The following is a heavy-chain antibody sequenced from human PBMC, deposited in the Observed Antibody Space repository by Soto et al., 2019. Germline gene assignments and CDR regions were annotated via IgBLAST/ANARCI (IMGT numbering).Heavy chain of an antibody. D-gene: IGHD5-18*01. Sequence: QVQLQQWGAGLLKPSETLSLTCSVSGGSFSDHYWSWIRQPPGKGPEWIGEINHRGSTNQNPSLKSRVTISVDTPKHQFYLRVNSLTAADTAVYYCARGRGGYSDGGVDSWGQGTLVTVSS. CDR3: ARGRGGYSDGGVDS. J-gene: IGHJ4*02. V-gene: IGHV4-34*01. CDR2: INHRGST. CDR1: GGSFSDHY.